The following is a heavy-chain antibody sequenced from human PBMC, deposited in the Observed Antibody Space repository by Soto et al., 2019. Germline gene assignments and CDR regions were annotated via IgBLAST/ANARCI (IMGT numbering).Heavy chain of an antibody. D-gene: IGHD6-13*01. CDR1: VDSITTYY. J-gene: IGHJ6*02. V-gene: IGHV4-4*07. CDR3: ARYSNNWFQTEGMDV. Sequence: NPSETLSLTCTVSVDSITTYYWSWIRQPAGKGLEWIGRIDASGNTNYNPSLNSRVTMSIDTSKKQFSLKLTSVTAANTAIYYCARYSNNWFQTEGMDVWGQGTTVTV. CDR2: IDASGNT.